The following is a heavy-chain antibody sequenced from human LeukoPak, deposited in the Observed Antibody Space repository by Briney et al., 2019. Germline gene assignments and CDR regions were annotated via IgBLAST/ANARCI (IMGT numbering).Heavy chain of an antibody. V-gene: IGHV3-21*01. CDR2: ISSSSSYI. CDR1: GFTFSSYS. Sequence: GGSLRLSCAASGFTFSSYSMNWVRQAPGKGLEWVSSISSSSSYIYYADSAKGRFTISRDNAKNSLYLQMNSLRAEDTAVYYCARDGGGYYYDSSGYYYDGLFDYWGQGTLVTVSS. CDR3: ARDGGGYYYDSSGYYYDGLFDY. D-gene: IGHD3-22*01. J-gene: IGHJ4*02.